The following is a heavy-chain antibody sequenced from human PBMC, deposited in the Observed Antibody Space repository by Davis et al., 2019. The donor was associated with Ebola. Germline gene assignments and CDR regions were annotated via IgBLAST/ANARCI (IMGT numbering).Heavy chain of an antibody. CDR3: ARHVGDSAMFDH. J-gene: IGHJ4*02. D-gene: IGHD2-21*02. Sequence: MPSEILSLTCSVSGGSIDINQYYWGWIRQAPGKGLEWLGYIYYRGTAFYNPSVRGRVTLSVDMFKNHFSMRLTSVTAADTGVYYCARHVGDSAMFDHWGQGIMVTVSS. V-gene: IGHV4-39*01. CDR1: GGSIDINQYY. CDR2: IYYRGTA.